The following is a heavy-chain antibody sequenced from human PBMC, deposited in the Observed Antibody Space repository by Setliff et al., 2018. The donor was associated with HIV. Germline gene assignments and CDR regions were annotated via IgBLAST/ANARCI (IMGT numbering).Heavy chain of an antibody. CDR3: ASRGRAYYLGTPGYFDS. D-gene: IGHD3-9*01. Sequence: GESLKISCTASGFTISRNYMSWVSQTPGKGLEWVPVIYSGGTTSYADSVKGRFTVSRDNSNNALYLQRNSLKTEDTAVYYCASRGRAYYLGTPGYFDSWGQGTPVTVSS. V-gene: IGHV3-66*02. J-gene: IGHJ4*02. CDR2: IYSGGTT. CDR1: GFTISRNY.